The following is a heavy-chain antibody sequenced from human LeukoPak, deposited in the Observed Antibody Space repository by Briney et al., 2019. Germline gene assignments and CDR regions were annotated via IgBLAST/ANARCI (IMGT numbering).Heavy chain of an antibody. CDR2: IYYSGST. V-gene: IGHV4-59*01. CDR1: GGSISSYY. CDR3: ARGGHSGSYLNWFDP. Sequence: SETLSLTCTVSGGSISSYYWSWIRQPPGKGQEWIGYIYYSGSTNYNPSLKSRVTISVDTSKNQFSLKLSSVTAADTAVYYCARGGHSGSYLNWFDPWGQGTLVTVSS. D-gene: IGHD1-26*01. J-gene: IGHJ5*02.